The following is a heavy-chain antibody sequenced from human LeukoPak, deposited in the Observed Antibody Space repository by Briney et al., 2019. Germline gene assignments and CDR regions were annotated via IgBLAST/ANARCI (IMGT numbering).Heavy chain of an antibody. D-gene: IGHD3-10*01. J-gene: IGHJ4*02. CDR1: GYTFTSYG. V-gene: IGHV1-3*01. CDR2: INAGNGNT. CDR3: ARPYYYGPREIFPHEGDYFDY. Sequence: RASVKVSFKASGYTFTSYGISWVRQAPGQGLEWMGWINAGNGNTKYSQKFQGRVTITRDTSASTAYMELSSLRSEDTAVYYCARPYYYGPREIFPHEGDYFDYWGQGTLVTVSS.